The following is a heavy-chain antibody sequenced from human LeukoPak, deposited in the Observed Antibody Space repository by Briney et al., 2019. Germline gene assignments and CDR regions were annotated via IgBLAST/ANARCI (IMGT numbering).Heavy chain of an antibody. Sequence: SVKVSCKASGGTFSRYGISWVRQAPGQGLEWMGGIIPIFGTANYAQKFQGRVTITADESTSTAYMELSSLRSEDTAVYYCARARICSGGSCYSDPLDYWGQGTLVTVSS. D-gene: IGHD2-15*01. J-gene: IGHJ4*02. CDR1: GGTFSRYG. CDR2: IIPIFGTA. CDR3: ARARICSGGSCYSDPLDY. V-gene: IGHV1-69*13.